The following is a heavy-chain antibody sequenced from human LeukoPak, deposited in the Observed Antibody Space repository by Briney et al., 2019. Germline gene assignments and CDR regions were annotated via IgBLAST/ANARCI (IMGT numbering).Heavy chain of an antibody. Sequence: GSLRLSCAASGFSLSRYWMSWVRRAPGKGLEWVANIGKDGSGNHYVDSVKGRFTISRDNAKNSLYLQMNSLRADDTAVYYCARDLDFYATDYWGQGTLVTVSS. CDR3: ARDLDFYATDY. D-gene: IGHD2/OR15-2a*01. CDR2: IGKDGSGN. J-gene: IGHJ4*02. V-gene: IGHV3-7*01. CDR1: GFSLSRYW.